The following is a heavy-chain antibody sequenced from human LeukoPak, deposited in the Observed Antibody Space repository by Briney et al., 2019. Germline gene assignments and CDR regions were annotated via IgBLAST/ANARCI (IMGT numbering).Heavy chain of an antibody. J-gene: IGHJ4*02. Sequence: GGSLRLSCAASGFTFSDYSMNWVRQAPGKGLEWVASVNTVSSYIYYADSMRGRFTISRDNAKNSLFLQINSLRAEDTAVYYCARLRRNSDRSDFFYYYDHWGQGTLVTVSS. CDR3: ARLRRNSDRSDFFYYYDH. CDR2: VNTVSSYI. V-gene: IGHV3-21*01. D-gene: IGHD3-22*01. CDR1: GFTFSDYS.